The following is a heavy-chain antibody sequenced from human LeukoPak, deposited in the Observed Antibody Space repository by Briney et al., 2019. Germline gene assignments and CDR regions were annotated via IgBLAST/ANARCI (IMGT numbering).Heavy chain of an antibody. CDR2: INHSGST. CDR1: GGSFSDYY. D-gene: IGHD2-15*01. V-gene: IGHV4-34*01. Sequence: SETLSLTCAVYGGSFSDYYWSWIRQPPGKGLEWIGEINHSGSTNYNPSLKSRVTISVDTSKNQFSLKLSSVTAADTAVYYCARVRRYCSGGSCYSYGMDVWGKGTTVTVSS. CDR3: ARVRRYCSGGSCYSYGMDV. J-gene: IGHJ6*04.